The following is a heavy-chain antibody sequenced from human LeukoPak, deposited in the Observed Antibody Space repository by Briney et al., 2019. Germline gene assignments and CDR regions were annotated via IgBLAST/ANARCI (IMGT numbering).Heavy chain of an antibody. D-gene: IGHD6-13*01. CDR3: AREGRAAAGKILHMDV. Sequence: PGGSLRLSCAASGFTFSSYSMSWVRQAPGKGLEWVSGINWNGGSTGYADSVKGRFTISRDNAKNSLYLQMNSLRAKDTALYYCAREGRAAAGKILHMDVWGKGTTVTVSS. J-gene: IGHJ6*03. CDR1: GFTFSSYS. CDR2: INWNGGST. V-gene: IGHV3-20*04.